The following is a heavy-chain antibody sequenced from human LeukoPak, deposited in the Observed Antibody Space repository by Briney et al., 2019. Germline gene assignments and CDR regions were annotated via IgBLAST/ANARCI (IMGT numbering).Heavy chain of an antibody. CDR2: INPNSGGT. D-gene: IGHD5-18*01. J-gene: IGHJ6*03. V-gene: IGHV1-2*02. CDR1: GYTFTGYY. Sequence: ASVKVSCKASGYTFTGYYMHSVRHAPGQGLEWRGWINPNSGGTNYAQKFQGRVTLTRDTSITTVLMELSSLRSDDTAVYYCARVVDTVEWGYYYYYMDVWGKGTTVTVSS. CDR3: ARVVDTVEWGYYYYYMDV.